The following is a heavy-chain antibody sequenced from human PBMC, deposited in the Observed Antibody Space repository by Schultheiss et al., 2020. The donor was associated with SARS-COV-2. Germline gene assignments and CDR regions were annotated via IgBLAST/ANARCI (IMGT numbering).Heavy chain of an antibody. CDR1: GFTLSSYW. CDR2: IKQDGSEK. V-gene: IGHV3-7*03. Sequence: GGSLRLSCAASGFTLSSYWMSWVRQAPGKGLEWVANIKQDGSEKNYVDSVKGRFTISRDNAKNSLYLQMNSLRAEDTAVYYCARENYFDYWGQGTLVTVSS. CDR3: ARENYFDY. J-gene: IGHJ4*02.